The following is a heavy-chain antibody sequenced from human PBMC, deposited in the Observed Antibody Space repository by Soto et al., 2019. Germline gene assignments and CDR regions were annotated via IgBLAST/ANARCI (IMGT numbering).Heavy chain of an antibody. J-gene: IGHJ5*02. CDR1: GGSISSYY. V-gene: IGHV4-59*12. CDR2: IYYSGST. CDR3: ARVPDR. Sequence: SETLSLTCTVSGGSISSYYWSWVRQPPGKGLEWIGYIYYSGSTYYNPSLKSRVTISVDRSKNQFSLKLSSVTAADTAVYYCARVPDRWGQGTLVTVSS. D-gene: IGHD2-2*01.